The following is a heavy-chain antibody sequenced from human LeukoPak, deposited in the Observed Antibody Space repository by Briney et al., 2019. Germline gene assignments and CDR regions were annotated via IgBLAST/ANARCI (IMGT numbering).Heavy chain of an antibody. D-gene: IGHD3-10*01. V-gene: IGHV3-30*04. CDR1: GFTFSRYA. Sequence: PGGSLRLSCAVSGFTFSRYAMHWVRQAPGKGLDWVALISYDGSQKYFADSVKGRFTISRDNSKNTLCLQMNSLRPEDTAVYYCARENTMGREFPRGFDIWGQGTMVTVSS. CDR3: ARENTMGREFPRGFDI. J-gene: IGHJ3*02. CDR2: ISYDGSQK.